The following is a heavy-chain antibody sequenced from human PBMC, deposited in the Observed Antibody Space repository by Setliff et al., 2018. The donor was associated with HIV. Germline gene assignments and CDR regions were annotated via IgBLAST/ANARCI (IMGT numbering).Heavy chain of an antibody. V-gene: IGHV4-4*02. CDR3: ARDLAWPGYFDY. CDR1: GFSIKNDNW. Sequence: PSETLSLTCVVCGFSIKNDNWWNWVRQTPGKGLEWSGQIFHDGTVTHNPSTKSRITISVDKSKNQFSLKLSSVTAADTAVYYCARDLAWPGYFDYWGQGTLVTVSS. J-gene: IGHJ4*02. CDR2: IFHDGTV. D-gene: IGHD3-10*01.